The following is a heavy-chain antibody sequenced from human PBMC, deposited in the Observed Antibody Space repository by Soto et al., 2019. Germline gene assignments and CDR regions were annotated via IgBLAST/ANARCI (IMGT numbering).Heavy chain of an antibody. V-gene: IGHV3-7*01. D-gene: IGHD3-22*01. CDR2: IKQDGSDK. CDR3: ATYEYHSIDA. CDR1: GFTFSNYS. J-gene: IGHJ5*02. Sequence: GGSLRLSCGASGFTFSNYSMSWVRQAPGEGLQWVANIKQDGSDKNYVDSVEGRFTISRDNSKNTLYLQMTSLRAEDTAVYYCATYEYHSIDAWGQGTLVTVSS.